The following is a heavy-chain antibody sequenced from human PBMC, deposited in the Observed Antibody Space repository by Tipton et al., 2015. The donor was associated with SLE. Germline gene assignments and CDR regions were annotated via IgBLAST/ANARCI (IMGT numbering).Heavy chain of an antibody. J-gene: IGHJ4*02. D-gene: IGHD3-16*01. CDR2: ISHGGGS. Sequence: TLSLTCSVSGGSVRSNYWIWIRQPPGKGLEWIGYISHGGGSNYNPSLKSRVTISIDTAKNQFSLKLTSVTAADTAVYYCARAVSPFEYYYWGQGTLVTVSS. V-gene: IGHV4-59*02. CDR1: GGSVRSNY. CDR3: ARAVSPFEYYY.